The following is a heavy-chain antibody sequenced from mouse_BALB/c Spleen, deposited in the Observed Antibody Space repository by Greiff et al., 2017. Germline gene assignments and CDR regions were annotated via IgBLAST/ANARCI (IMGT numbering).Heavy chain of an antibody. V-gene: IGHV5-6*02. Sequence: DVKLVESGGDLVKPGGSLKLSCAASGFTFSSYGMSWVRQTPDKRLEWVATISSGGSYTYYPDSVKGRFTISRDNAKNTLYLQMSSLKSEDTAMYYCARSEGDFDYWGQGTTLTVSS. CDR3: ARSEGDFDY. J-gene: IGHJ2*01. CDR1: GFTFSSYG. CDR2: ISSGGSYT.